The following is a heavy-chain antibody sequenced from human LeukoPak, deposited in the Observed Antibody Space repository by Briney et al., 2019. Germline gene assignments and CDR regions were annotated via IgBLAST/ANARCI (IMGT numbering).Heavy chain of an antibody. J-gene: IGHJ3*02. CDR2: IYYSGST. D-gene: IGHD3-22*01. CDR3: ARLSSFYDSSGPSPFDAFDI. CDR1: GGSIRSSSYY. V-gene: IGHV4-39*01. Sequence: SETLSLTCTVSGGSIRSSSYYWVWIRQPQGKVLEWIGSIYYSGSTYSNPSLNSRVTISVDTSKKRFFLKLSSVAGASTTLYYCARLSSFYDSSGPSPFDAFDIWGQGTMVTVSS.